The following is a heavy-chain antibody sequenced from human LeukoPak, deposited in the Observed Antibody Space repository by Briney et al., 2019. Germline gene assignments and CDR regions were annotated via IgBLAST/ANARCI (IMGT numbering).Heavy chain of an antibody. D-gene: IGHD5-24*01. CDR1: GGSFDDYY. CDR3: ARGRDRSKAGDH. CDR2: IHPHGIF. V-gene: IGHV4-34*01. Sequence: PSETLSLTCAVSGGSFDDYYCSWIRQPPGKGLEWIGEIHPHGIFYYNSSLTSRVTISIDTSKSQFSLRLTSVTAADTAFYYCARGRDRSKAGDHWGQGSLVTVSS. J-gene: IGHJ4*02.